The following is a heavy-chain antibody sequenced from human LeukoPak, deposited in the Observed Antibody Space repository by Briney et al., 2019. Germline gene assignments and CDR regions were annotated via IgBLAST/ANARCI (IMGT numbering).Heavy chain of an antibody. Sequence: PGGSLRLSRAVSGFTFSDYYMTWVRQAPGKGLEWVAVIWYDGSNKYYADSVKGRFTISRDNSKNTLYLQMNSLRAEDTAVYYCARGYYYDSSGYYFDYWGQGTLVTVSS. V-gene: IGHV3-33*08. D-gene: IGHD3-22*01. CDR3: ARGYYYDSSGYYFDY. J-gene: IGHJ4*02. CDR2: IWYDGSNK. CDR1: GFTFSDYY.